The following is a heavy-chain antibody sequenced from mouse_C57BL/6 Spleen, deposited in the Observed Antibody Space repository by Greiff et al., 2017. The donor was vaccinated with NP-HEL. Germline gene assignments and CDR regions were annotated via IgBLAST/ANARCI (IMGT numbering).Heavy chain of an antibody. CDR1: GYTFTSYW. Sequence: QVQLQQPGAELVMPGASVKLSCKASGYTFTSYWMHWVKQRPGQGLEWIGEIDPSDSYTNYNQKFKGKSTLTVDKPSSTAYMQLSSLTSEDSAVYYCARVTTVAFDYWGQGTTLTVSS. D-gene: IGHD1-1*01. V-gene: IGHV1-69*01. J-gene: IGHJ2*01. CDR3: ARVTTVAFDY. CDR2: IDPSDSYT.